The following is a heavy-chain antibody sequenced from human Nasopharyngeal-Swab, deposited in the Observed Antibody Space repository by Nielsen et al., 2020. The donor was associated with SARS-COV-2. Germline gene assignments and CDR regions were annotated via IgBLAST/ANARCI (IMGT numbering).Heavy chain of an antibody. V-gene: IGHV3-11*01. D-gene: IGHD2-15*01. J-gene: IGHJ5*02. CDR2: ISSSGSTI. CDR3: ARDQKSPLGGTNWFDP. Sequence: GESLKISCAASGFTFSDYYMGWIRQAPGKGLEWVSYISSSGSTIYYADSVKGRFTISRDNAKNSLYLQMNSLRAEDTAVYYCARDQKSPLGGTNWFDPWGQGTLVTVSS. CDR1: GFTFSDYY.